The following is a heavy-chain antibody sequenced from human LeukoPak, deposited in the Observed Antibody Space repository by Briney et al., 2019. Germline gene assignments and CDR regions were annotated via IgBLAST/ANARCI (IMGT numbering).Heavy chain of an antibody. V-gene: IGHV4-61*10. D-gene: IGHD2-2*03. J-gene: IGHJ4*02. CDR1: GGSISSGNYY. CDR2: IYYSGST. CDR3: AREGGYCSSTSCYADFDY. Sequence: SETLSLTCTVSGGSISSGNYYWNWLRRPAGKGLEWIGYIYYSGSTNYNPSLKSRVTISVDTSKNQFSLKLSSVTAADTAVYYCAREGGYCSSTSCYADFDYWGQGTLVTVSS.